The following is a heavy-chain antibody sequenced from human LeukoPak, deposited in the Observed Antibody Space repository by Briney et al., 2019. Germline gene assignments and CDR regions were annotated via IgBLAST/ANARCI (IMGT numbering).Heavy chain of an antibody. CDR1: GFTFSSYE. J-gene: IGHJ4*02. CDR2: INIDGGHT. Sequence: PGGSLRLSCAASGFTFSSYEMNWVRQAPGKGLVWVSRINIDGGHTSYADSVKGRFTISRDNTRDTLYLQMDSLRVEDTAVYYCTITQITMADSWGQGTLVTVSS. D-gene: IGHD3-10*01. CDR3: TITQITMADS. V-gene: IGHV3-74*01.